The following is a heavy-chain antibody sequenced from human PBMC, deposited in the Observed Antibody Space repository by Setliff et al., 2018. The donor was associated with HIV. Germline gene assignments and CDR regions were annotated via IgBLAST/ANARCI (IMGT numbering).Heavy chain of an antibody. Sequence: GSLRLSCAASGFTFSSYGMHWVRQAPGKGLEWVAVISYDRSNEYYADSVKGRFTISRDNSKNTLYLQMNSLRAEDTAVYYCAKTTTAYYYYYMDVWGKGTTVTVSS. CDR3: AKTTTAYYYYYMDV. J-gene: IGHJ6*03. V-gene: IGHV3-30*18. D-gene: IGHD4-17*01. CDR1: GFTFSSYG. CDR2: ISYDRSNE.